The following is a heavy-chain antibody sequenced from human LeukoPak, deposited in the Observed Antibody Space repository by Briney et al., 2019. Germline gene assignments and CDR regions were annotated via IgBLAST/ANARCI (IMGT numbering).Heavy chain of an antibody. D-gene: IGHD2-2*02. CDR1: GDSISSGTYY. CDR3: ARDRFVVEPAAILDYYYYYMDV. J-gene: IGHJ6*03. CDR2: IHTSGNT. V-gene: IGHV4-61*02. Sequence: SETLSLTCTVSGDSISSGTYYWSWIRQPAGEGLEWIGRIHTSGNTNYNPSLKSRVTVSVDTSKNQFSLKLSSVTAADTAVYYCARDRFVVEPAAILDYYYYYMDVWGKGTTVTVSS.